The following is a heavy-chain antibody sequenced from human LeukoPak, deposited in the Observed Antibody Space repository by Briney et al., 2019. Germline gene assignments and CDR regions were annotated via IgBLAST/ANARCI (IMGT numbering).Heavy chain of an antibody. CDR2: IYYSGST. Sequence: SETLSLTCTVSGGSISTYAWSWIRQPPGKGLGWIGYIYYSGSTNYNPSLKSRVTISVDTSKSQFSLNLSSVTAADTALYYCARDYYDSRGDAFDIWGQGTMVTVSS. CDR3: ARDYYDSRGDAFDI. D-gene: IGHD3-22*01. J-gene: IGHJ3*02. V-gene: IGHV4-59*01. CDR1: GGSISTYA.